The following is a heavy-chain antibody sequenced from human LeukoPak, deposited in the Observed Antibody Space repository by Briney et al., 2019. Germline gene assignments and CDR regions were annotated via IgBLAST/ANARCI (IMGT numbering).Heavy chain of an antibody. V-gene: IGHV4-61*08. CDR2: IYYSGST. CDR3: ARVMGSGSWSLYYYCYGMDV. D-gene: IGHD6-13*01. CDR1: GGSISSGGYY. Sequence: SRTLSLTCTVSGGSISSGGYYWSWIRQHPGKGLEWIGYIYYSGSTNYNPSLKSRVTISVDTSKNQFSLKLSSVTAADTAVYYCARVMGSGSWSLYYYCYGMDVWGQGTTVTVSS. J-gene: IGHJ6*02.